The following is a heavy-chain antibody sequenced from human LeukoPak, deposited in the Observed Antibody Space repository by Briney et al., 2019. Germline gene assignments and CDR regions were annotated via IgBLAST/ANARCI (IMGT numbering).Heavy chain of an antibody. D-gene: IGHD2/OR15-2a*01. Sequence: GGSLRLSCAASGFTFRAHSMHWVRQTPGQGLERVAFTSYDGSKKYYGDYVKGRFTISRDNSKNTLYLEVSTLRAEDTAVYYCTRNPEMQYWFDPWGQGTLVTVSS. CDR3: TRNPEMQYWFDP. CDR1: GFTFRAHS. V-gene: IGHV3-30-3*01. J-gene: IGHJ5*02. CDR2: TSYDGSKK.